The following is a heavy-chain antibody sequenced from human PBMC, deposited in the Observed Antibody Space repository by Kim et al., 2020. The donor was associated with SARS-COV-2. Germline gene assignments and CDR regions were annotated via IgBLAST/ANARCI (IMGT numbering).Heavy chain of an antibody. CDR2: ST. D-gene: IGHD3-10*01. Sequence: STNYNPSLKSRVTISVDTSKNQFSLKLSSVTAADTAVYYCASGLLSGFDYWGQGTLVTVSS. V-gene: IGHV4-59*09. J-gene: IGHJ4*02. CDR3: ASGLLSGFDY.